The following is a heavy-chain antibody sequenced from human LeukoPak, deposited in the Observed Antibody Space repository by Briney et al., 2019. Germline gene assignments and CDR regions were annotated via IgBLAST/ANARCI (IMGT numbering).Heavy chain of an antibody. V-gene: IGHV1-69*08. Sequence: SVKVSCKASGDTFSTYTVTWVRQAPVQGLEWMGGVIPILGTPNYAQKFQGRVTITADKSTTTVSIDLRSLRSDDTAVYYCARVERGGVLVVWGPGTLVIVSS. J-gene: IGHJ4*02. CDR2: VIPILGTP. CDR3: ARVERGGVLVV. D-gene: IGHD3-16*01. CDR1: GDTFSTYT.